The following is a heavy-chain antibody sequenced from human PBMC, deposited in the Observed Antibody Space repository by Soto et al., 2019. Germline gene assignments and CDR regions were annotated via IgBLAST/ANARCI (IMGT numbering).Heavy chain of an antibody. V-gene: IGHV6-1*01. CDR3: ARGNWNDEAYYYGMDV. Sequence: SQTLSLTCAISGDSVSRNSGAWNWIRQSPSGGLQWLGRTYYRSKWYSEYAPSVKSRITINPDTAKNQFALQLKSVTPDDSGVYCCARGNWNDEAYYYGMDVWGQGITVTVSS. J-gene: IGHJ6*02. CDR2: TYYRSKWYS. CDR1: GDSVSRNSGA. D-gene: IGHD1-1*01.